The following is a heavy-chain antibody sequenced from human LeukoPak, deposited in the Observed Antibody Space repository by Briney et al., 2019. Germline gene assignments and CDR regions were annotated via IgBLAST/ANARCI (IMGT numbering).Heavy chain of an antibody. D-gene: IGHD4-17*01. Sequence: GGSLRLSCAASGFTFSSYAMSWVRQAPGKGLEWVSAISGSGGSTHYADSVKGRFTISRDNSKNTLYLQMNSLRAEDTAVYYCARPRDYGDYDLALDYWGQGTLVTVSS. CDR1: GFTFSSYA. V-gene: IGHV3-23*01. J-gene: IGHJ4*02. CDR2: ISGSGGST. CDR3: ARPRDYGDYDLALDY.